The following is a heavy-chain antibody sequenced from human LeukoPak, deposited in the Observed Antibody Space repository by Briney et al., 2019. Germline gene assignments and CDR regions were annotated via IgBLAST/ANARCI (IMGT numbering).Heavy chain of an antibody. CDR1: GYTFTIYD. D-gene: IGHD4-23*01. CDR2: IYTYNGNT. Sequence: ASVSVSFTASGYTFTIYDINWVRQAPGQRGEGMGWIYTYNGNTNYAQRLQDRVTITTDTTRSTANMELRSVRAAETAGYYCARSRYGGPLGYFDLWGRGTLVTVSS. J-gene: IGHJ2*01. V-gene: IGHV1-18*01. CDR3: ARSRYGGPLGYFDL.